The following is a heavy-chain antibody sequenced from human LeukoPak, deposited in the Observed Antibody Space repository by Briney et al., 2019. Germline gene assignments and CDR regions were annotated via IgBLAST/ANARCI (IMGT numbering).Heavy chain of an antibody. D-gene: IGHD3-10*01. CDR2: INPSGGST. CDR1: GYTFTSYD. V-gene: IGHV1-46*01. J-gene: IGHJ6*03. CDR3: ARDGITMVRGVTSNYYYYMDV. Sequence: ASVKVSCKASGYTFTSYDINWVRQAPGQGLEWMGIINPSGGSTSYAQKFQGRVTMTRDTSTSTVYMELSSLRSEDTAVYYCARDGITMVRGVTSNYYYYMDVWGKGTTVTISS.